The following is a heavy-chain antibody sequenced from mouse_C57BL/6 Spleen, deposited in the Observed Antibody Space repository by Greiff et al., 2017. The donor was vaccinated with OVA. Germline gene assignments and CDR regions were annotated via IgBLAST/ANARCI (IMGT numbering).Heavy chain of an antibody. CDR1: GYTFTDYE. CDR3: TRWIYDDLY. V-gene: IGHV1-15*01. D-gene: IGHD2-4*01. CDR2: IDPETGGN. Sequence: VKLQESGAELVRPGASVTLSCKASGYTFTDYEMHWVKQTPVHGLEWIGAIDPETGGNAYNQKFKGKAILTADKSSSTAYMELRSLTSEDSAVYYCTRWIYDDLYWGQGTLVTVSA. J-gene: IGHJ3*01.